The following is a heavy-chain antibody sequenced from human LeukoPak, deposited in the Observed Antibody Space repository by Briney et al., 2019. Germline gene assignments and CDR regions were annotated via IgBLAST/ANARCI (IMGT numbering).Heavy chain of an antibody. J-gene: IGHJ5*02. V-gene: IGHV1-3*01. D-gene: IGHD2-2*01. Sequence: ASVKVSCKASGYTFTGYYMHWVRQAPGQGLGWMGWINAGNGNTKYSQKFQGRVTITRDTSASTAYMELSSLRSEDTAVYYCARAIVVVPAAMAGLYNWFDPWGQGTLVTVSS. CDR3: ARAIVVVPAAMAGLYNWFDP. CDR1: GYTFTGYY. CDR2: INAGNGNT.